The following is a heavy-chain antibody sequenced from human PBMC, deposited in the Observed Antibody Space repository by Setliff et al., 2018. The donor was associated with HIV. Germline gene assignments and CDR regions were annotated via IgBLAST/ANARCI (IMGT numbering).Heavy chain of an antibody. CDR1: GGSISTSRYY. CDR3: ASLDGSESPYIYYYYMDV. D-gene: IGHD3-10*01. J-gene: IGHJ6*03. CDR2: INYRGNT. Sequence: SETLSLTCTVSGGSISTSRYYWGWIRQPPGKGLEWIGSINYRGNTYYNPSLRSRAAISVDTSKNQISLKLSSVTAADTAVYYCASLDGSESPYIYYYYMDVWGKGTAVTVSS. V-gene: IGHV4-39*01.